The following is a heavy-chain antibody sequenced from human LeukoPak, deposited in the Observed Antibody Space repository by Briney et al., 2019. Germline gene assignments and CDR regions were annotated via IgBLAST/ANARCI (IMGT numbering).Heavy chain of an antibody. CDR1: GGTFSSYA. D-gene: IGHD2-8*01. CDR2: IIPIFGTA. CDR3: ASPRCTNGLCYTQGGYDLYYFDY. Sequence: SVKVSCKASGGTFSSYAISWVRQAPGQGLEWMGGIIPIFGTANYAQKFQGRVTITADESTSTAYMELSSQRSEDTAVYYCASPRCTNGLCYTQGGYDLYYFDYWGQGTLVTVSS. J-gene: IGHJ4*02. V-gene: IGHV1-69*13.